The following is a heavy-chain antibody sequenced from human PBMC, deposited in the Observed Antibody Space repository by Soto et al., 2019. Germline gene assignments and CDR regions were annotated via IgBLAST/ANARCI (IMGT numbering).Heavy chain of an antibody. CDR1: GFTFSSYA. J-gene: IGHJ4*02. CDR2: ISGSGGST. CDR3: AKDRSRAAGLGYCSGGSCYGDY. D-gene: IGHD2-15*01. Sequence: GGSLRLSCAASGFTFSSYAMSWVRQAPGKGLEWVSAISGSGGSTYYADSVKGRFTISRDNSKNTLYLQMNSLRAEDTAVYYCAKDRSRAAGLGYCSGGSCYGDYWGQGTLVTVSS. V-gene: IGHV3-23*01.